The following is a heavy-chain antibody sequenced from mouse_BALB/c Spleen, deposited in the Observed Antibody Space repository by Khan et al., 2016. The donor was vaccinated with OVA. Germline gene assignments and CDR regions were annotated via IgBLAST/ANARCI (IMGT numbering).Heavy chain of an antibody. D-gene: IGHD3-2*02. J-gene: IGHJ2*01. CDR1: GYIFTSYW. CDR3: AKEEALYYFDY. CDR2: IYPGTDNT. Sequence: QVQLKQSGAELVRPGTSVKLSCKTSGYIFTSYWIHWVKQRSGQGLEWIARIYPGTDNTYYSEKFKDKATLTADKSSSTAYLQLSSLKSEDSAVFFCAKEEALYYFDYWGQGTTLTVSA. V-gene: IGHV1-76*01.